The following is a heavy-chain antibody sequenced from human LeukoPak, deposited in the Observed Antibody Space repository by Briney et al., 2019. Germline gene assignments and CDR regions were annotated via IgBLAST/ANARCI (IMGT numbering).Heavy chain of an antibody. D-gene: IGHD3-9*01. CDR1: GYTFTSYG. V-gene: IGHV1-18*01. CDR3: ARAGYDLLTLAPDPANDY. Sequence: ASVKVSCKASGYTFTSYGFNWVRQAPGQGLEWMGWIIAYNGNTNYAQKLQGRVTMTTDTSTSTAYMELRSLRSDDTAVYYCARAGYDLLTLAPDPANDYWGQGTLVTVSS. J-gene: IGHJ4*02. CDR2: IIAYNGNT.